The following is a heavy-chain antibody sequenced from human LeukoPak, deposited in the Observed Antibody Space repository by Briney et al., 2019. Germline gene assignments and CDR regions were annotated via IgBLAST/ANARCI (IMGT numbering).Heavy chain of an antibody. J-gene: IGHJ6*02. D-gene: IGHD5/OR15-5a*01. CDR3: AKATVYGPYYYYGMDV. CDR2: ISYDGSNK. V-gene: IGHV3-30*18. CDR1: GFTFSSYW. Sequence: GGSLRLSCAASGFTFSSYWMSWVRQAPGKGLEWVAVISYDGSNKYYADSVKGRFTISRDNSKNTLYLQMNSLRAEDTAVYYCAKATVYGPYYYYGMDVWGQGTTVTVSS.